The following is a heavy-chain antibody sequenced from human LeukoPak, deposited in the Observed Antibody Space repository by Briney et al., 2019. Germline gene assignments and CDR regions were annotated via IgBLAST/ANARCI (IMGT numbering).Heavy chain of an antibody. CDR2: IYSGGTT. D-gene: IGHD4-17*01. J-gene: IGHJ4*02. Sequence: GGSLRLSCAASGFTVSSNYMSWVRQAPGKGLEGVSIIYSGGTTYYADSVKGRFTISRDNSKNTLYLQMNSLRAEDTAVYYCARVLWNGDYPRFDYWGQGTLVTVSS. CDR1: GFTVSSNY. V-gene: IGHV3-53*01. CDR3: ARVLWNGDYPRFDY.